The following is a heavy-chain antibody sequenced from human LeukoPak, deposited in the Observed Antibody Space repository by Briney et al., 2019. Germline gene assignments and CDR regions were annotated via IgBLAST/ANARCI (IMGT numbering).Heavy chain of an antibody. Sequence: SETLSLTCTVSGDSISSGDYYWSWIRQPAGKGLEWIGRISSSGSNNYNPSLKSRVTISVDTSKNQFSLKLSSVTAADTAVYYCARACRITIFGVVRRSRNWFDPWGQGTLVTVSS. V-gene: IGHV4-61*02. CDR3: ARACRITIFGVVRRSRNWFDP. CDR2: ISSSGSN. J-gene: IGHJ5*02. D-gene: IGHD3-3*01. CDR1: GDSISSGDYY.